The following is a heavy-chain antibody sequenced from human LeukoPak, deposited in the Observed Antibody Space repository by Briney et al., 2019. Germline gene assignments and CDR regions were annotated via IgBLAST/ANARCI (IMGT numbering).Heavy chain of an antibody. CDR3: ARGFYDSRAYYYVPFDY. Sequence: SQTLSLTCTVSGGSISSDTSYWSWIRQHPGKGLEWIGYQYYSGSTNYSPSLRSRVTISVDTSKNQFSLKLSSVTAADTAVYYCARGFYDSRAYYYVPFDYWGQGTLVTVSS. V-gene: IGHV4-31*03. CDR1: GGSISSDTSY. J-gene: IGHJ4*02. D-gene: IGHD3-22*01. CDR2: QYYSGST.